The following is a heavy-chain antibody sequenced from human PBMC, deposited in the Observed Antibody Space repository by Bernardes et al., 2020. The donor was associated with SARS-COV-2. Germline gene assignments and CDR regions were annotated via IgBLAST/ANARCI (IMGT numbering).Heavy chain of an antibody. D-gene: IGHD5-12*01. CDR1: GFTFDDYA. Sequence: GGSLRLSCAASGFTFDDYAMHWVRQAPGKGLEWVSGISWNSGSIGYADSVKGRFTISRDNAKNSLYLQMNSLRAEDTALYYCASQIGATIGTLSGPGDYWGQGTLVTVSS. J-gene: IGHJ4*02. V-gene: IGHV3-9*01. CDR2: ISWNSGSI. CDR3: ASQIGATIGTLSGPGDY.